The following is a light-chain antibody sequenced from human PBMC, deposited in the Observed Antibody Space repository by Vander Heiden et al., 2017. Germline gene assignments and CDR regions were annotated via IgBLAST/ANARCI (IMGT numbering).Light chain of an antibody. Sequence: DIQVTPSPSSLSASVGDRVTITCRASQYISNYLKWYQQKPGKAPKLLIYAASNLQSGVPSRFSGSGSGTDFTLTISSLQPEDFATYYCQQSFTTPLTFGGGTKVEIK. CDR1: QYISNY. V-gene: IGKV1-39*01. J-gene: IGKJ4*01. CDR3: QQSFTTPLT. CDR2: AAS.